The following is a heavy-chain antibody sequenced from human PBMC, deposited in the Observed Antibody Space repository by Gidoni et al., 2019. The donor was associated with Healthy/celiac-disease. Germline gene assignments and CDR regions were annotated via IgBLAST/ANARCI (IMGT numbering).Heavy chain of an antibody. CDR3: ARSGYSYGRKYYFDY. CDR1: GGSFSGYY. D-gene: IGHD5-18*01. V-gene: IGHV4-34*01. J-gene: IGHJ4*02. CDR2: INHSGST. Sequence: QVQLQQWGAGRLKPSETLSLTGAVYGGSFSGYYWSWSRQPPGRGLEWIGEINHSGSTNYNPSLKSRVTISVDTSKNQFSLKLSSVTAADTAVYYCARSGYSYGRKYYFDYWGQGTLVTVSS.